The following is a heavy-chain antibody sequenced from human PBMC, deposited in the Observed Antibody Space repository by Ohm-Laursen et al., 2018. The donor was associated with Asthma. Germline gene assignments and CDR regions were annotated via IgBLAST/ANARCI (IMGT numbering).Heavy chain of an antibody. Sequence: SLRLSCAASGFTFSSYSMNWVRQAPGKGLEWVGRIKSKTDGGATDYAAPVKGRFTLSRHDSTNTVYLEMGSLKTEDTAVYYCATEREFYDSSGYYNDYFDFWGQGTLVTVSS. CDR3: ATEREFYDSSGYYNDYFDF. D-gene: IGHD3-22*01. CDR2: IKSKTDGGAT. CDR1: GFTFSSYS. V-gene: IGHV3-15*01. J-gene: IGHJ4*02.